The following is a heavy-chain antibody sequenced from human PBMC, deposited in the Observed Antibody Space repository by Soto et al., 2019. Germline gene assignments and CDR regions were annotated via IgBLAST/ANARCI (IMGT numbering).Heavy chain of an antibody. J-gene: IGHJ4*02. V-gene: IGHV1-69*13. CDR2: IIPIFGTA. D-gene: IGHD3-22*01. CDR3: ARGLYSGYYYLPLFF. CDR1: GGTFSSYA. Sequence: SVKVSCKASGGTFSSYAISWVRQAPGQGLEWMGGIIPIFGTASYAQKFQGRVTITADESTSTAYMELSSPRSEDTAVYYCARGLYSGYYYLPLFFWGQGTLSTVSS.